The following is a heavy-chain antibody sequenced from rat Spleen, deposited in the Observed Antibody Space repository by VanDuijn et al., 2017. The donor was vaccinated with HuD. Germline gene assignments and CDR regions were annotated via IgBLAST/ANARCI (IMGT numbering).Heavy chain of an antibody. D-gene: IGHD1-8*01. CDR2: ISAGGGDT. Sequence: EVQLVESGGGLVQPGRSLKLSCAASGFIFSNYYMAWVRQAPTKGLEWVAYISAGGGDTYYRYSVKGRFTISRDNAQSTLYLQMDSLRSEDTATYYCPRLGYSSSSGIFDYWGQGIMVTVSS. J-gene: IGHJ2*01. CDR1: GFIFSNYY. CDR3: PRLGYSSSSGIFDY. V-gene: IGHV5-27*01.